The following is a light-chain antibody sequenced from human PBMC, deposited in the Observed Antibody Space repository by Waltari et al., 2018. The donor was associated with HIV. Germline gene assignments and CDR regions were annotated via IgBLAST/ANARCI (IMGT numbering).Light chain of an antibody. J-gene: IGLJ2*01. CDR3: CSYAGSRVI. CDR2: DVN. Sequence: QSALTQPRSVSGSPGQSVTISCVGTSNDIGAYNYVSWYQQHPGKAPKVMIYDVNKRPSGVPDRFSGSKSGYTASLTISGLQAEDEADYYSCSYAGSRVIFGGGTKLTVL. V-gene: IGLV2-11*01. CDR1: SNDIGAYNY.